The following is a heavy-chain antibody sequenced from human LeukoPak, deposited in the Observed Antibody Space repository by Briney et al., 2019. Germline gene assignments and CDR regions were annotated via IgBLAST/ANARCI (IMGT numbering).Heavy chain of an antibody. V-gene: IGHV3-7*01. CDR1: GFTFSSYW. Sequence: GGSLRLSCAASGFTFSSYWMSWVRQAPGKGLEWVANIRHDGSERYYVDSVKGRFTISRDNAKDSLYLQMNSLRVEDTAVYYCVKDPDKNRMTGYWGQGTLVTVSS. CDR2: IRHDGSER. D-gene: IGHD3-9*01. CDR3: VKDPDKNRMTGY. J-gene: IGHJ4*02.